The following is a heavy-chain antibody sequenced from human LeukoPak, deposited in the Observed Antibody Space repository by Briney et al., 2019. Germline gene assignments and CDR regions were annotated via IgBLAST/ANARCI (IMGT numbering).Heavy chain of an antibody. D-gene: IGHD2-15*01. CDR2: IRCGGSNT. CDR1: GFTFSSYA. CDR3: AGGGTVAATIDY. Sequence: PGGSLRLSCAASGFTFSSYAMNWVRQAPGKGLEWVAVIRCGGSNTYYADSVKGRFTISRDNSKNTLYLQMNSLRAEDTAVYYCAGGGTVAATIDYWGQGTLVTVSS. V-gene: IGHV3-30*02. J-gene: IGHJ4*02.